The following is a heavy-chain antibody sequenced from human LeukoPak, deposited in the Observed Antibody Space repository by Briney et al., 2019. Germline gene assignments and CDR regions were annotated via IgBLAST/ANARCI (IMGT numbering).Heavy chain of an antibody. J-gene: IGHJ4*02. CDR2: IYTSGST. V-gene: IGHV4-4*07. Sequence: SETLSLTCTVSGGSISSYYWSWIRQPVGKGLEWIGHIYTSGSTNYNPSLKSRVTMSLDTSKNQFSLRLSSVTAADTAVYYCARESDYYFEYWGQGTLDTVSS. CDR1: GGSISSYY. D-gene: IGHD3-3*01. CDR3: ARESDYYFEY.